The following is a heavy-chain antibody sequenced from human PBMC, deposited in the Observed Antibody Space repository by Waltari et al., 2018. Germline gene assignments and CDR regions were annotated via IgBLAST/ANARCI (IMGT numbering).Heavy chain of an antibody. CDR3: VKDMSHGGWLTAVGS. J-gene: IGHJ4*02. V-gene: IGHV3-9*01. Sequence: EVQLVESGGNLVQPGRYLRLSCAASGFGFPDYGMHWVRQVPGKGLEWVSGISWNSAYIAYVDSVKGRFTISRDNAKNSLYLQMNSLRVEDTALYYCVKDMSHGGWLTAVGSWGQGTLVTVSS. CDR1: GFGFPDYG. CDR2: ISWNSAYI. D-gene: IGHD6-19*01.